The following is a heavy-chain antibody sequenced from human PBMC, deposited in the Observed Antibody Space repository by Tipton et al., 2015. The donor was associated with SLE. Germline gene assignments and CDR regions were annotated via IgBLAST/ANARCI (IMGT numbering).Heavy chain of an antibody. J-gene: IGHJ3*02. CDR1: GYTVTRYY. V-gene: IGHV1-46*01. CDR3: AERYDTFEI. CDR2: INPSDGST. D-gene: IGHD1-1*01. Sequence: QLVQSGAEVKKPGASVKVSCKASGYTVTRYYMHWVRQAPGQGLEWMGIINPSDGSTTYARRFQGRVTMTRDTSTNTVYMELSSLRSEDTAVYYCAERYDTFEIWGQGTMVSVSS.